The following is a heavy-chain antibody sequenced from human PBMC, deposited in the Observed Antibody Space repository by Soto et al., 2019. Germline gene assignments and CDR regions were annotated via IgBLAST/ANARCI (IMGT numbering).Heavy chain of an antibody. V-gene: IGHV1-69*12. Sequence: QVQLVQSGSEVKTPESSVKVSCKAPGGTFSTYAISWVRQAPGQGLEWMGGIVPMFGTANYAQRLQARVTITADESTNTVYMELSSLRSEDTAVYFCSSGIQLWLRRINNGYSGWGQGPLVTVS. CDR3: SSGIQLWLRRINNGYSG. CDR2: IVPMFGTA. CDR1: GGTFSTYA. D-gene: IGHD5-18*01. J-gene: IGHJ4*02.